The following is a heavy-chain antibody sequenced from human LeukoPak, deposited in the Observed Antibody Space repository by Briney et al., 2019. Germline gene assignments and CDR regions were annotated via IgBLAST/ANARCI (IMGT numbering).Heavy chain of an antibody. J-gene: IGHJ3*02. CDR3: ARDGFFSLGGYDWRDAFDI. CDR2: IIRSSRYI. Sequence: NPGGSLRPSRSASGSTFSTNSANSARPARGKGLEWVSSIIRSSRYITHAASVKGRFTISRDNAKNSLYLQMNSLRAEDTAVYYCARDGFFSLGGYDWRDAFDIGGQGTMVTVSS. D-gene: IGHD5-12*01. V-gene: IGHV3-21*01. CDR1: GSTFSTNS.